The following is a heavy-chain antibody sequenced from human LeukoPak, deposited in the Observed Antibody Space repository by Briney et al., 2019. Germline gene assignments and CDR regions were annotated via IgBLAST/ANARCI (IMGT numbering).Heavy chain of an antibody. Sequence: SETLSLTCTVSGGSVSGYYWSWIRQPPGKGLEWIAYIYYSGSTNYNPSLKSRVTISVDTSKNQFSLRLSSVTAADTAVYYCARRARWAQDFDYWGQRTLVTVSS. CDR1: GGSVSGYY. V-gene: IGHV4-59*08. J-gene: IGHJ4*02. CDR3: ARRARWAQDFDY. D-gene: IGHD5-24*01. CDR2: IYYSGST.